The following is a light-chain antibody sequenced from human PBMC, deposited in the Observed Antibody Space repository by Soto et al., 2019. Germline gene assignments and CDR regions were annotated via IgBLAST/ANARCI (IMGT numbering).Light chain of an antibody. Sequence: IQLTKSPSFLSASVGDRVTITCRASQGISSYLAWYQQKPGKAPKLLIYAASSLQSGVPSRFSGSGSETDFTLTISSLQPEDFATYSCQQSYITTWTFGQ. J-gene: IGKJ1*01. CDR1: QGISSY. V-gene: IGKV1-39*01. CDR2: AAS. CDR3: QQSYITTWT.